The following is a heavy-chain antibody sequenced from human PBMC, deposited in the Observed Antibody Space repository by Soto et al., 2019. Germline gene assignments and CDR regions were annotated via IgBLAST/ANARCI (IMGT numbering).Heavy chain of an antibody. Sequence: SGGSLRLSCAASGLTFSSYVMSWVRQDTGKGPEWVSTIGGGGSSTYYADSVKGRFTISRDNSKNTLYLQMNSLRPEDTAVYYCAKEGALGLYYFDYWGQGTLVTVSS. J-gene: IGHJ4*02. V-gene: IGHV3-23*01. CDR1: GLTFSSYV. D-gene: IGHD3-10*01. CDR2: IGGGGSST. CDR3: AKEGALGLYYFDY.